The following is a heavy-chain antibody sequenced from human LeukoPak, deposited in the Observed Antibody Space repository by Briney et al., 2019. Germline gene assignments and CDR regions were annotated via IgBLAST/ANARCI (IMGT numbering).Heavy chain of an antibody. CDR1: GFTFSSYA. CDR3: ASQTTVTTGLLVY. Sequence: PGGSLRLSCVGSGFTFSSYAMNWVRQAPGQGLELVSAISASGGSTYYADSVRGRFTLSRDNSKNTLYLQMNSLRDEDTAAYYCASQTTVTTGLLVYWGQGTLVTVSS. V-gene: IGHV3-23*01. CDR2: ISASGGST. D-gene: IGHD4-17*01. J-gene: IGHJ4*02.